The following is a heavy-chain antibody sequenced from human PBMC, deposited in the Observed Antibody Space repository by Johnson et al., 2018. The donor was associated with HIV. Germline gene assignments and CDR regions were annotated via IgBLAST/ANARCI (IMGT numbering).Heavy chain of an antibody. J-gene: IGHJ3*02. Sequence: QVQLVESGGGLVKPGGSLRLSCAASGFSFSDYYMSWIRQTPGQGLEWVSYISSSGTTVYYADSVKGRFSISRDNAKHSLYLQMNSLRAEDTAVYYCARDRGYWDGLDIWGQGTMVTVSS. CDR2: ISSSGTTV. CDR3: ARDRGYWDGLDI. CDR1: GFSFSDYY. D-gene: IGHD3-22*01. V-gene: IGHV3-11*04.